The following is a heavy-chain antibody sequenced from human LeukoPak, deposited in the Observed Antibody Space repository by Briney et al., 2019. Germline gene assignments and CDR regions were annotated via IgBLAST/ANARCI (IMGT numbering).Heavy chain of an antibody. J-gene: IGHJ6*02. D-gene: IGHD4-17*01. Sequence: PSETLSLTCAVYGGSFSGYYWSWIRQPPGKGPEWIGEINHSGSTNYNPSLKSRVTISVDTSKNQFSLKLSSVTAADTAVYYCARGPAAGEEYYYYGMDVWGQGTTVTVSS. CDR2: INHSGST. CDR3: ARGPAAGEEYYYYGMDV. V-gene: IGHV4-34*01. CDR1: GGSFSGYY.